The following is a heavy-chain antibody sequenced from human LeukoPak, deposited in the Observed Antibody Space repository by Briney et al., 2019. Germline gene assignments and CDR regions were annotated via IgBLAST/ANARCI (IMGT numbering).Heavy chain of an antibody. V-gene: IGHV3-23*01. CDR2: ISGSGGNK. CDR1: GITLSNYG. D-gene: IGHD3-22*01. J-gene: IGHJ4*02. Sequence: GGSLRLSCAVSGITLSNYGMSWVPQAPGKGLEWVSGISGSGGNKYYADSVKGRFTISRDNSKNTLYLQMNSLRAEDTAVYFCAKRGVVIRVILGGFHKEAYYFDSWGQGALVTVSS. CDR3: AKRGVVIRVILGGFHKEAYYFDS.